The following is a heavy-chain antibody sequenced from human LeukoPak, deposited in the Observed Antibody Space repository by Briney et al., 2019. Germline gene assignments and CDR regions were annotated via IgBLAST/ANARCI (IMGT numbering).Heavy chain of an antibody. CDR2: IGYDGSNK. J-gene: IGHJ6*03. V-gene: IGHV3-30*02. D-gene: IGHD4-17*01. Sequence: GGSLRLSCAASGFTFSSYGMHWVRQAPGKGLEWVAFIGYDGSNKYTADSARGRFTLSRDNSKDTLYLQMNSLRAEDTAVYYCAKRGGTTVTTSNFHMDVWGKGTTVTVAS. CDR1: GFTFSSYG. CDR3: AKRGGTTVTTSNFHMDV.